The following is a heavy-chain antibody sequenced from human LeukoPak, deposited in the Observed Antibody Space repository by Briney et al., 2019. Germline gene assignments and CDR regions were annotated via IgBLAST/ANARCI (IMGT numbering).Heavy chain of an antibody. CDR1: GGSISSYY. CDR2: IYYSGST. J-gene: IGHJ6*03. Sequence: SETLSLTCTVSGGSISSYYWSWIRQPPGKGLEWIGYIYYSGSTNYNPSLKSRVTISVDTSKNQFSLKVSSVTAADTAVYYCARAPGSDYYPCYYMDVWGKGTTVTVSS. V-gene: IGHV4-59*01. D-gene: IGHD4-17*01. CDR3: ARAPGSDYYPCYYMDV.